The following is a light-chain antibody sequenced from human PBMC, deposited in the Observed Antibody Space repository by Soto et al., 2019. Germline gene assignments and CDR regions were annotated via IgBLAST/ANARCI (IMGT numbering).Light chain of an antibody. CDR1: NSNIGTYT. V-gene: IGLV1-44*01. CDR2: TDY. CDR3: QSYDSSLSVV. Sequence: QSVLTQPPSASGTPGQRVIISCSGSNSNIGTYTVNWYQQLPGTAPKLLIYTDYQRPSGVPDRFSGSRSGTSASLAISGLQSEDEADYYCQSYDSSLSVVFGGGTKLTVL. J-gene: IGLJ3*02.